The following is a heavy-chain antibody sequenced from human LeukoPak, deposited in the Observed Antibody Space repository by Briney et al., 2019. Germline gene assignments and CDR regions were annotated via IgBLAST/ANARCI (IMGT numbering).Heavy chain of an antibody. Sequence: SETLSLTCTGSGGSISSYYWSWLRQPAGKGLEWIGRIYTSGSTNYNPSLKSRVTMSVDTSKNQFSLKLSSVTAADTAVYYCASNTVSYYYYYMDVWGKGTTVTVSS. J-gene: IGHJ6*03. D-gene: IGHD4-11*01. CDR3: ASNTVSYYYYYMDV. V-gene: IGHV4-4*07. CDR2: IYTSGST. CDR1: GGSISSYY.